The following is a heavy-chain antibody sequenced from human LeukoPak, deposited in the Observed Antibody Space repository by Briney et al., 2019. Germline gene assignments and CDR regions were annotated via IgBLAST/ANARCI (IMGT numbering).Heavy chain of an antibody. V-gene: IGHV3-30-3*01. CDR2: ISYDGSNK. CDR3: ARDLDSGYGFGFDH. D-gene: IGHD5-12*01. Sequence: HPGRSLRLSCAASGFTFSSYAMHWVRQAPGKGLEWVAVISYDGSNKYYADSVKGRFTISRDNSKNTLYLQMNSLRAEDTAVYYCARDLDSGYGFGFDHWGQGTLVTVSS. CDR1: GFTFSSYA. J-gene: IGHJ4*02.